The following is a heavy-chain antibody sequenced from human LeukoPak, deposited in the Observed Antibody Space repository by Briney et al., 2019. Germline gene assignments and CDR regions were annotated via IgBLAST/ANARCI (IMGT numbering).Heavy chain of an antibody. CDR1: GFPFGSYR. Sequence: GGSLRLSCSTSGFPFGSYRIIWVRQAPGKGLEWVSYISGTRSAITYGVSVKGRFTISRDNAKNALYLQMNNLKDEDTAVYYCARFPVSGWSTFDYWGRGPLVTVSS. CDR3: ARFPVSGWSTFDY. V-gene: IGHV3-48*02. CDR2: ISGTRSAI. D-gene: IGHD6-19*01. J-gene: IGHJ4*02.